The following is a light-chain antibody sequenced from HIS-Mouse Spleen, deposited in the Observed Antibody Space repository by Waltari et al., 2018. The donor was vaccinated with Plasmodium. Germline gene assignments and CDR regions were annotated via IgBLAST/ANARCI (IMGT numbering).Light chain of an antibody. CDR3: MIWPSNASGV. CDR2: YYSDSDK. J-gene: IGLJ3*02. CDR1: SDINVGSYN. Sequence: QPVLTQPPSSSASPGESARLTCTLPSDINVGSYNIYWYQQNTGNPPRYLLYYYSDSDKGQGSGVPSRFSGSKDASANTGILLISGLQSEDEADYYCMIWPSNASGVFGGGTKLTVL. V-gene: IGLV5-37*01.